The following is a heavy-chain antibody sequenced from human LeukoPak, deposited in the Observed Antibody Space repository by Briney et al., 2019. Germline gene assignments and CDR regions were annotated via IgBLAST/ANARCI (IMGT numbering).Heavy chain of an antibody. J-gene: IGHJ4*02. CDR3: ARVSDSGYDGTFDY. CDR2: MNPNSGNT. V-gene: IGHV1-8*01. CDR1: GYTFTSYD. Sequence: SVKVSCKASGYTFTSYDINWVRQATGQGLEWMGWMNPNSGNTGYAQKSQGRVTMTRSTPISTAYMELSSLRSEDTAVYYCARVSDSGYDGTFDYWGQGTLVTVSS. D-gene: IGHD5-12*01.